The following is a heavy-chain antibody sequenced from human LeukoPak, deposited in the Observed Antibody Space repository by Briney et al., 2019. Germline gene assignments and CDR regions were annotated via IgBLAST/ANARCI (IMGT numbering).Heavy chain of an antibody. CDR2: ISGSGGST. CDR1: GFTFSSYA. V-gene: IGHV3-23*01. CDR3: AKDLERIVVVPAAMSY. D-gene: IGHD2-2*01. J-gene: IGHJ4*02. Sequence: GGSLRLSCAASGFTFSSYAMSWVRQAPGKGLEWVSAISGSGGSTYYADSVRGRFTISRDNSKNTLYLQMNSLRAEDTAVYYCAKDLERIVVVPAAMSYWGQGTLVTVSS.